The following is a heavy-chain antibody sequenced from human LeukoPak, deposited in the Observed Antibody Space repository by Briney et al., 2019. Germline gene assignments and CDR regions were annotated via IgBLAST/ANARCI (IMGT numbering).Heavy chain of an antibody. CDR2: INPSGGST. CDR1: GGTFSSYA. J-gene: IGHJ4*02. Sequence: ASVKVSCKASGGTFSSYAINWVRQAPGQGLEWVGLINPSGGSTSYAQTFQGRVTMTWDTSTSTVYMELSSLRSEDTAVYYCARDPAYSSDTSGFDYWGQGTLVTVSS. D-gene: IGHD3-22*01. V-gene: IGHV1-46*01. CDR3: ARDPAYSSDTSGFDY.